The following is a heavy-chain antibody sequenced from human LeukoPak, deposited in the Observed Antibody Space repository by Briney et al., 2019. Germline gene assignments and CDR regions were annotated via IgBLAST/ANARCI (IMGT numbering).Heavy chain of an antibody. V-gene: IGHV4-39*07. CDR2: IYYSGST. CDR1: GGSISSSSYY. D-gene: IGHD3-10*01. CDR3: ARGLTMASNAFDI. J-gene: IGHJ3*02. Sequence: SETLSLTCTVSGGSISSSSYYWGWIRQPPGKGLEWIGSIYYSGSTYYNPSLKSRVTISVDTSKNQFSLKLSSVTAADTAVYYCARGLTMASNAFDIWGQGTMVTVSS.